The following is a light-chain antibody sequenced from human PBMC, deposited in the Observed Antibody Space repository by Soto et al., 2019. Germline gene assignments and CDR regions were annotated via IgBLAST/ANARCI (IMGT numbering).Light chain of an antibody. J-gene: IGLJ3*02. Sequence: QSVLTQSSSASASLGSSVKLTCTLSSGYSSYIIAWHQQQPGKAPRYLMKLEGSGSYNKGSGVPDRFSGSSSGADRYLTISNLQFEDEADYYCETWDSNTHVFGGGTKLTVL. V-gene: IGLV4-60*02. CDR1: SGYSSYI. CDR3: ETWDSNTHV. CDR2: LEGSGSY.